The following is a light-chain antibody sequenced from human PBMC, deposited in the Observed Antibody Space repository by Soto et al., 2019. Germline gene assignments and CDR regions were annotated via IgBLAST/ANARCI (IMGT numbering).Light chain of an antibody. V-gene: IGKV3D-15*01. CDR3: QQHNSWPLT. CDR2: DAS. Sequence: EIVMTQSPATLSVSPGERATLSCRASQSVSRNLAWYQQKAGQSPRLLIYDASTRATGIPARFSGSASGTEFTLTINSLQSEDIAVYYCQQHNSWPLTFGGGTKVEIK. J-gene: IGKJ4*01. CDR1: QSVSRN.